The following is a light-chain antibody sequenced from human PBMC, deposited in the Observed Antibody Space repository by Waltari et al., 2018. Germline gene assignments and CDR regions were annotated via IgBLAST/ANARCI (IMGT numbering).Light chain of an antibody. Sequence: DVQLTQSPSSLSASVGHRVTITCQASQDIYNYLNWFQQKPGKAPKLLTYDASNLETGVPSRFSGSRSGTDFTFTISSLQPEDVATYYCQQYENFPYSFGQGTKLEIK. CDR2: DAS. J-gene: IGKJ2*03. CDR1: QDIYNY. CDR3: QQYENFPYS. V-gene: IGKV1-33*01.